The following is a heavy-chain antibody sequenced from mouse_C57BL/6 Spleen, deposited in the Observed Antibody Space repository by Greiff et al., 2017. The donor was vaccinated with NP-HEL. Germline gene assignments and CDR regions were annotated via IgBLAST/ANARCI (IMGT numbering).Heavy chain of an antibody. CDR1: GYTFTSYW. D-gene: IGHD3-2*02. V-gene: IGHV1-53*01. CDR2: INPSNGGT. Sequence: VQLQQSGTELVKPGASVKLSCKASGYTFTSYWMHWVKQRPGQGLEWIGNINPSNGGTNYNEKFKSKATLTVDKSSSTAYMQLSSLTSEVSAVYYCARRGQLRLNCDYWGQGTTLTVSS. CDR3: ARRGQLRLNCDY. J-gene: IGHJ2*01.